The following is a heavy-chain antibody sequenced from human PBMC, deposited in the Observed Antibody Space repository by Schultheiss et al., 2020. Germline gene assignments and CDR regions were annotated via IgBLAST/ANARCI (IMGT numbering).Heavy chain of an antibody. CDR3: ARVTGPAATAWFDP. Sequence: SETLSLTCTVSGGSISSTSYYWGWIRQPPGKGLEWIGSIYYSGSTYYSPSLKSRVTISVDTSKNQFSLKLSSVTAADTAVYYCARVTGPAATAWFDPWGQGTLVTVSS. V-gene: IGHV4-39*07. CDR1: GGSISSTSYY. CDR2: IYYSGST. D-gene: IGHD2-2*01. J-gene: IGHJ5*02.